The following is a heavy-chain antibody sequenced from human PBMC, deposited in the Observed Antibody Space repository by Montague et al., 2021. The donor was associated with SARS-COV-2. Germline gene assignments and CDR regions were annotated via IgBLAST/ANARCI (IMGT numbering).Heavy chain of an antibody. D-gene: IGHD2-2*01. V-gene: IGHV4-34*01. J-gene: IGHJ6*02. CDR1: GGSFSGYY. CDR3: ARGAVVVPAATEDYYYYYGMDV. CDR2: INHSGST. Sequence: SETLSLTCAVYGGSFSGYYWSWIRQPPGKGLEWIGEINHSGSTNYNPSLKSRVTISADTSKNQFSLKLSSVTAADTAVYYCARGAVVVPAATEDYYYYYGMDVWGQGTTVTVSS.